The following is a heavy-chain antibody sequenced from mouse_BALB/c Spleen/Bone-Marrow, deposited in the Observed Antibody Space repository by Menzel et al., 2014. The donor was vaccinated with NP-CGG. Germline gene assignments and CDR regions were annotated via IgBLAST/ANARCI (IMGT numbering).Heavy chain of an antibody. Sequence: QVQLQQSGAELVMPGASVKMSCKASGYIFTDYWMHWVKQRPGQGLEWIGAIDTSDSYTSYNQKFKGKATLTVDESSSTAYMQLSSLTSEDSAVYYCARKYDCYYAMDYWGQGTSVTVSS. J-gene: IGHJ4*01. D-gene: IGHD2-4*01. CDR1: GYIFTDYW. V-gene: IGHV1-69*01. CDR3: ARKYDCYYAMDY. CDR2: IDTSDSYT.